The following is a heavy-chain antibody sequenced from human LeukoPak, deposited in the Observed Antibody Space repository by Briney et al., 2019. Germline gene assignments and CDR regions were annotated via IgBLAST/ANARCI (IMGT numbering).Heavy chain of an antibody. D-gene: IGHD6-13*01. V-gene: IGHV3-21*01. CDR2: ISSSSSYI. Sequence: GGSLRLSCAASGFTFSSYEMNWVRQAPGKGLEWVSSISSSSSYIHYADSVKGRFSISRDNAKNSLYLQMNSLRAEDTAVYYCARDSSPDYWGQGTLVTVSS. J-gene: IGHJ4*02. CDR3: ARDSSPDY. CDR1: GFTFSSYE.